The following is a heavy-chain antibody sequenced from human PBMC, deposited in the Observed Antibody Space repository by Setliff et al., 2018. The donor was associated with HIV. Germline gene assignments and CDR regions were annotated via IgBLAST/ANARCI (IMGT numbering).Heavy chain of an antibody. Sequence: KSSETLSLTCTVSGGSISGFYWSWIRQSPGNGLEWIGWIYDSGATKYNPSLKSRATISLATSKMQFSLKLNSVSAADTAVYYCARQPYDSRSFGWFDPWGQGTRVTVSS. CDR2: IYDSGAT. CDR1: GGSISGFY. V-gene: IGHV4-59*08. J-gene: IGHJ5*02. D-gene: IGHD3-10*01. CDR3: ARQPYDSRSFGWFDP.